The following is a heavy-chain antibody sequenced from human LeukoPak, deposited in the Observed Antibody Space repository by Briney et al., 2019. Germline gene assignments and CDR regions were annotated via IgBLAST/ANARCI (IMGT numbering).Heavy chain of an antibody. D-gene: IGHD3-16*02. J-gene: IGHJ4*02. Sequence: PSETLSLTCTVSGGSISSGSYYWSWIRQPAGKGLEWIGRIYTSGSTNYNPSLKSRVTISVDTSKNQFSLKLSSVTAADMAVYYCAGSGGSYLVRTLPTYDYWGQGTLVTVSS. CDR1: GGSISSGSYY. V-gene: IGHV4-61*02. CDR2: IYTSGST. CDR3: AGSGGSYLVRTLPTYDY.